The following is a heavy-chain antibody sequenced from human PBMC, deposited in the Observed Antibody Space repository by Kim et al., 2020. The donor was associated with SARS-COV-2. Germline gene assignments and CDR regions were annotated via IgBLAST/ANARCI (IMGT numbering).Heavy chain of an antibody. CDR2: IYYTGTT. Sequence: SETLSLTCTVSGGSIISGTYYWGWIRQHPGTGLEWIGYIYYTGTTYYNPSLNSRLTISIDTSMNQFSLKLTSVTAADTAVYYCARLPGDYFSPDFWGQGTLVSVSS. J-gene: IGHJ4*02. D-gene: IGHD4-17*01. CDR3: ARLPGDYFSPDF. CDR1: GGSIISGTYY. V-gene: IGHV4-31*03.